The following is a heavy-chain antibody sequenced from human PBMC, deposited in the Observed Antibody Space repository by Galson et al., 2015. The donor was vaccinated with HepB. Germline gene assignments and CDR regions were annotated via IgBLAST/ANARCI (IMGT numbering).Heavy chain of an antibody. CDR2: ISAYNGNT. CDR1: GYTFTSYG. V-gene: IGHV1-18*01. Sequence: SVKVSCKASGYTFTSYGISWVRQAPGQGLEWMGWISAYNGNTNYAQKLQGRVTMTTDTSTSTAYMELRSLRSDDTAVYYCAAGYSSASYYYYGMDVWGQGTTVTVSS. J-gene: IGHJ6*02. CDR3: AAGYSSASYYYYGMDV. D-gene: IGHD6-6*01.